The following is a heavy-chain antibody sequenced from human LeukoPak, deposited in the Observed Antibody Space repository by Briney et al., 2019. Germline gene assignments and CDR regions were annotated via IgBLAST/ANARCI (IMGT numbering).Heavy chain of an antibody. D-gene: IGHD2-8*01. J-gene: IGHJ4*02. CDR1: GFTVSSNY. CDR2: IYSGGST. CDR3: ARDAYCTNGVCYSDYFDY. Sequence: SGGSLRLSCAASGFTVSSNYMSWVRQAPGKGLEWVSVIYSGGSTYYADSVKGRFTISRDNAKNSLYLQMNSLRAEDTAVYYCARDAYCTNGVCYSDYFDYWGQGTLVTVSS. V-gene: IGHV3-66*01.